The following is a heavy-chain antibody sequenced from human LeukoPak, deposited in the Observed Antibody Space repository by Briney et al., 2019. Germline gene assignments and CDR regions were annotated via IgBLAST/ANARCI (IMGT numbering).Heavy chain of an antibody. V-gene: IGHV3-7*01. CDR1: GFTFSSYW. CDR2: INQDGSEK. CDR3: ARGVFSFDY. Sequence: GGSLRLSCAVSGFTFSSYWMSWVRQAPGKGLEWMASINQDGSEKYYVDSVKGRFTISRDNAKNTLYLQMNSLRAEDMAVYYCARGVFSFDYWGQGTLVTVSS. D-gene: IGHD6-13*01. J-gene: IGHJ4*02.